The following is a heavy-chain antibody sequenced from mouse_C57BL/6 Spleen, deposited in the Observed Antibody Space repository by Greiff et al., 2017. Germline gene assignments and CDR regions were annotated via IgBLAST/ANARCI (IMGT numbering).Heavy chain of an antibody. V-gene: IGHV1-15*01. CDR1: GYTFTDYE. CDR2: IDPETGGT. D-gene: IGHD3-2*02. J-gene: IGHJ4*01. CDR3: TRGAQATFYYAMDY. Sequence: VQLQQSGAELVRPGASVTLSCKASGYTFTDYEMHWVKQTPVHGLEWIGAIDPETGGTAYNQKFKGKAILTADKSSSTAYMELRSLTSEDSAVYYCTRGAQATFYYAMDYWGKGTSVTVSS.